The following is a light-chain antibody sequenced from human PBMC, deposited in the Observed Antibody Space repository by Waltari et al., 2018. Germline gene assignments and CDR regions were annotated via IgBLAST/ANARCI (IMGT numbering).Light chain of an antibody. V-gene: IGLV2-14*01. Sequence: QSALTQPASVSGSPGQSITISCTGTSSDVVAYNYVSWYQQHPDKAPKLIISEANNRPSGVSNRFSGSKSGNTASLTIAGLQAEDEADYYCSSPTSSSTLVFGGGTKLTVL. CDR2: EAN. CDR3: SSPTSSSTLV. J-gene: IGLJ3*02. CDR1: SSDVVAYNY.